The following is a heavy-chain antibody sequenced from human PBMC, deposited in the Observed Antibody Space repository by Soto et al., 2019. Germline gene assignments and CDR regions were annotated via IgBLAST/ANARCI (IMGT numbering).Heavy chain of an antibody. CDR2: ISWNSGSI. Sequence: PGGSLRLSCAASGFTFDDYAMHWVRQAPGKGLEWVSGISWNSGSIGYADSVKGRFTISRDNAKNSLYLQMNSLRAEDTALYYCAKDIWNDFLSGYYKGPSPPNYYYYMDVWGKGTTVTVSS. D-gene: IGHD3-3*01. CDR1: GFTFDDYA. J-gene: IGHJ6*03. V-gene: IGHV3-9*01. CDR3: AKDIWNDFLSGYYKGPSPPNYYYYMDV.